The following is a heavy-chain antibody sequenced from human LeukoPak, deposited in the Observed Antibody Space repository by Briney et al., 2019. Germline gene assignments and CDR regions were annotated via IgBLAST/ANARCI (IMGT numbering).Heavy chain of an antibody. V-gene: IGHV4-34*01. Sequence: SETLSLTCAVYGGSFSGYYWSWIRQPPGKGLEWIGEINHSGSTNYNPSLKSRVTISVDTSKNQFSLKLSSVTAADTAVYYCAGLRYSDWSIDYWGQGTLVTVSS. CDR2: INHSGST. CDR3: AGLRYSDWSIDY. J-gene: IGHJ4*02. CDR1: GGSFSGYY. D-gene: IGHD3-9*01.